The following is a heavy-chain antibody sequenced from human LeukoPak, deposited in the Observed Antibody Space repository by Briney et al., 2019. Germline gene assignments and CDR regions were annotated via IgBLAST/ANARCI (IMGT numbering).Heavy chain of an antibody. CDR3: AVSSSSSGAGGI. CDR1: GFTFSSYW. J-gene: IGHJ4*02. D-gene: IGHD6-6*01. V-gene: IGHV3-7*01. Sequence: GGSLRLSCAASGFTFSSYWMTWVRQAPGKGLEWVANINQDGSEKYYVDSVRGRFTISRDNAKNSLYLQMNSLRVEDTALYYCAVSSSSSGAGGIWGQGTLVTVSS. CDR2: INQDGSEK.